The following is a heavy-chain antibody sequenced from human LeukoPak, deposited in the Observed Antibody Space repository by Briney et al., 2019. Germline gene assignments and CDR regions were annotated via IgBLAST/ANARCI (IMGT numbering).Heavy chain of an antibody. CDR3: ARPVSAGDAFDI. D-gene: IGHD3-10*01. V-gene: IGHV1-46*01. Sequence: GASVKVSCKASGYTFTSYYMHWVRQAPGQGLEWMGIINPSGGSTSYAQKFQGRVTMTRDTSTSTVYMELSSPRSEDTAVYYCARPVSAGDAFDIWGQGTMVTVSS. CDR1: GYTFTSYY. J-gene: IGHJ3*02. CDR2: INPSGGST.